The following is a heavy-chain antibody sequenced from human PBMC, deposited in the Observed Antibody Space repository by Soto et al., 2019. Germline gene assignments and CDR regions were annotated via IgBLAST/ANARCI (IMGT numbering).Heavy chain of an antibody. J-gene: IGHJ4*02. V-gene: IGHV3-7*01. D-gene: IGHD3-9*01. Sequence: EVQLVESGGGVVQPGGSLRLSCAASGFSFGSYWMSWVRQAPGKGLEWVANIKKDGSEKDYVDFAKGRFTISRDNAKNSLYLQMNSLGVEDTAVYFCARENYDIFTQDYWGQGTQVTVSS. CDR3: ARENYDIFTQDY. CDR2: IKKDGSEK. CDR1: GFSFGSYW.